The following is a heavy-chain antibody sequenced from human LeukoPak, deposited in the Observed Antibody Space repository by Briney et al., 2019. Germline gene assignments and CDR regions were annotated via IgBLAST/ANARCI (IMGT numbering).Heavy chain of an antibody. D-gene: IGHD5-12*01. CDR3: ARGPWMVGTITAFDY. J-gene: IGHJ4*02. CDR2: IWNDGSKN. V-gene: IGHV3-33*08. Sequence: GGSLRLSCVASGFTFSSTTMGWVRQAPGKGLEWVALIWNDGSKNLHADSVEGRFIISRDNSRDTVYLQMNSLRADDTAMYFCARGPWMVGTITAFDYWGQGTPVTVSS. CDR1: GFTFSSTT.